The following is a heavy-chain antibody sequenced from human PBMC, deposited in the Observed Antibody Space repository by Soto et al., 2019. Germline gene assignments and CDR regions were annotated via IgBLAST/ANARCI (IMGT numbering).Heavy chain of an antibody. CDR2: ISYDGTTK. CDR1: GFSFSTYG. J-gene: IGHJ4*02. V-gene: IGHV3-30*03. Sequence: QVQLVESGGGVVQTGRSLRLSCAASGFSFSTYGMHWVRQAPGKGLEWVAVISYDGTTKTYADSMKGRFTISRDNAKNSLYLEMNSLRAEDTAVYYCARESEDLASNFDYWGQGTLVTVSS. CDR3: ARESEDLASNFDY.